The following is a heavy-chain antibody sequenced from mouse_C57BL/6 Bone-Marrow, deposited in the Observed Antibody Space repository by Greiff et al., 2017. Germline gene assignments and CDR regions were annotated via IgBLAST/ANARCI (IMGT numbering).Heavy chain of an antibody. CDR2: IYPGDGDI. Sequence: VQLQESGAELVKPGASVKISCKASGYAFSSYWMNWVKQRPGKGLEWIGQIYPGDGDINYNGKFKGKATLTADKSSSTAYMQLSSLTSEDSAVYFCARTPWLIRARYFWGQGTSVTVTS. J-gene: IGHJ4*01. CDR3: ARTPWLIRARYF. CDR1: GYAFSSYW. D-gene: IGHD2-2*01. V-gene: IGHV1-80*01.